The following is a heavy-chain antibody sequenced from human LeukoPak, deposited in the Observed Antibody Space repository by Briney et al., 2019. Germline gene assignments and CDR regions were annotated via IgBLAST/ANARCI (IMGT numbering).Heavy chain of an antibody. Sequence: GASVKVSCKASGGTFSSYAISWVRQAPGQGLEWMGGIIPIFGTANYAQKFQGRVTITADESTSTAYMELSSLRSEDTAVYYCASPGCSSTSCYLYFQHWGQGTLVTVSS. J-gene: IGHJ1*01. CDR1: GGTFSSYA. V-gene: IGHV1-69*01. CDR2: IIPIFGTA. D-gene: IGHD2-2*01. CDR3: ASPGCSSTSCYLYFQH.